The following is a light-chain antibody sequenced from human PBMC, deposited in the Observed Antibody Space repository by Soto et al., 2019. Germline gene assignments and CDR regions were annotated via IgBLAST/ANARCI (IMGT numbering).Light chain of an antibody. CDR1: SSDVGRDKS. J-gene: IGLJ2*01. Sequence: QSALTQPASVSGSLGQSITISCTGTSSDVGRDKSVSWYQQHPGKAPKVIIYDDTNRPSGVSLRFSASKSGNMASLTISGLQDEDEADYYCTSYSTTSVFFGGGTKLTGL. CDR3: TSYSTTSVF. V-gene: IGLV2-14*03. CDR2: DDT.